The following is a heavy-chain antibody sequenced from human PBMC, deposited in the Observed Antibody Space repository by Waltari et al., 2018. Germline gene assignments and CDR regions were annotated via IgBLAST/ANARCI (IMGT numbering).Heavy chain of an antibody. Sequence: QVQLQESGPGLVKPSQTLSLTCTVSVGSISSGGYFWSWIRHHPGKGLEWIGYIYYSGSTYYNPSLKSLVTISVDTSKNQFSLKLSSVTAADTAVYYCARGSLDAFDIWGQGTMVTVSS. CDR1: VGSISSGGYF. D-gene: IGHD2-15*01. CDR3: ARGSLDAFDI. CDR2: IYYSGST. V-gene: IGHV4-31*01. J-gene: IGHJ3*02.